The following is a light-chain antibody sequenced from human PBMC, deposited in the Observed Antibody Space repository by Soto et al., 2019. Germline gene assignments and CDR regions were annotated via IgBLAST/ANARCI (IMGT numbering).Light chain of an antibody. CDR3: QQYGSSRGT. CDR1: QTVTNRY. V-gene: IGKV3-20*01. Sequence: EIVLTQSPGTLSLSPGERATLSCRASQTVTNRYLAWYQQKPGQAPRLLIFGASIRATGIPARFSGSGSGTEFTLTISSLQSEDFAVYFCQQYGSSRGTFGQGTKVDI. CDR2: GAS. J-gene: IGKJ1*01.